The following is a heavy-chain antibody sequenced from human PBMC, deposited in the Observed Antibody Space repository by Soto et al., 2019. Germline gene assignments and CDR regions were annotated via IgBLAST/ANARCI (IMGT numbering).Heavy chain of an antibody. CDR3: AREYSYGYNPFLYGMDV. CDR2: ISSSSSYI. D-gene: IGHD5-18*01. J-gene: IGHJ6*02. V-gene: IGHV3-21*01. CDR1: GFTFSSYS. Sequence: GGSLRLSCAASGFTFSSYSMNWVRQAPGKGLEWVSSISSSSSYIYYADSVKGRFTISRDNAKNSLYLQMNSLRAEDTAVYYCAREYSYGYNPFLYGMDVWGQGTTVTVSS.